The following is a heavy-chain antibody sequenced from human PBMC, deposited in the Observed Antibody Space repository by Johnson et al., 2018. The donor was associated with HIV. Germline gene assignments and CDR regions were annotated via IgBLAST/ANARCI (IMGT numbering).Heavy chain of an antibody. D-gene: IGHD3-10*01. CDR2: ISSSGSTI. J-gene: IGHJ3*02. CDR3: ARERHYYGSGRPRERQGDAFDI. CDR1: GFTFSDCY. V-gene: IGHV3-11*04. Sequence: QVQLVESGGGLVKPGGSLRLSCAASGFTFSDCYMSWLRQAPGKGLEWVSYISSSGSTIYYADSVKGRFTISRDNAQNSLYLQMNSLRAEDTAVYFCARERHYYGSGRPRERQGDAFDIWGQGTMVTVSS.